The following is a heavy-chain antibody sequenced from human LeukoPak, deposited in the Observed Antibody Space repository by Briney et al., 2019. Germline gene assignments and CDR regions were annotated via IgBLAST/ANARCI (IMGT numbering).Heavy chain of an antibody. CDR2: IRYDGSNK. Sequence: PGGSLRLSCAASGFTFRSYGMHWVRQAPGKGLEWVAFIRYDGSNKYYADSVKGRFTVSRDNSKNTLYLQMNSLRAEDTAVYYCAKSYRIIHGAFDIWGQGTMVTVSS. J-gene: IGHJ3*02. V-gene: IGHV3-30*02. D-gene: IGHD3-16*01. CDR3: AKSYRIIHGAFDI. CDR1: GFTFRSYG.